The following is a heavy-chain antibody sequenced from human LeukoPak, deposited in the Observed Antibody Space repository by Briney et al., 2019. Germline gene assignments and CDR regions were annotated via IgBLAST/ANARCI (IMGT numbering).Heavy chain of an antibody. CDR2: INYQSAT. J-gene: IGHJ4*02. V-gene: IGHV3-9*01. Sequence: GGSLRLSCAASGFTFDDYGPHWVRQVPGKGLEWVSGINYQSATFNADSVKGRFTISRDNAKSLLFLVMDSLRPEDSALYYCAKGAGIAARPWYFDSWGQGTQVIVSS. CDR1: GFTFDDYG. CDR3: AKGAGIAARPWYFDS. D-gene: IGHD6-6*01.